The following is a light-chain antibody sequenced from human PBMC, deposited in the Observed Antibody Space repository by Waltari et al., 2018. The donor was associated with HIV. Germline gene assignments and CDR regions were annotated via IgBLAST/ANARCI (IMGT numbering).Light chain of an antibody. CDR2: GAS. Sequence: VMTQYPATLSVSPGDRTTLSCRASQSVRTKLAWDQQKPGQPPRLLIYGASTSATGIAARFSGSGSGTEFTLTINSLQSEDYAVYYCQQYDYWPPWTFGQGTKVEMK. J-gene: IGKJ1*01. V-gene: IGKV3-15*01. CDR3: QQYDYWPPWT. CDR1: QSVRTK.